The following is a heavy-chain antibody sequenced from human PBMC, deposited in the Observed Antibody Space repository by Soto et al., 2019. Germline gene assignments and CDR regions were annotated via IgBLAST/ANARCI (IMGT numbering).Heavy chain of an antibody. V-gene: IGHV3-30*03. D-gene: IGHD6-13*01. Sequence: QVQLVESGGGVVQPGRSLRLSCAASGFTFSSYGMHWVRQAPGKGLEWVAVISYDGSKKYYADSVKGRFTISRDNSKNTMYLQMNSLRDEDTAVYYCARNSSSSWRLDYWGQGTLVTVSS. J-gene: IGHJ4*02. CDR3: ARNSSSSWRLDY. CDR2: ISYDGSKK. CDR1: GFTFSSYG.